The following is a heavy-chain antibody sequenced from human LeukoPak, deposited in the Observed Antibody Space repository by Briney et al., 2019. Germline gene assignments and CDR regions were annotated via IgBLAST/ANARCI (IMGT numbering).Heavy chain of an antibody. CDR2: IIPIFGTA. J-gene: IGHJ6*03. CDR1: GYTFTSYA. D-gene: IGHD2/OR15-2a*01. V-gene: IGHV1-69*06. Sequence: ASVKVSCKASGYTFTSYAISWVRQAPGQGLEWMGGIIPIFGTANYAQKFQGRVTITADKSTSTAYMELSSLRSEDTAVYYCAGFSNSDYFHWWYYYYYYMDVWGKGTTVTVSS. CDR3: AGFSNSDYFHWWYYYYYYMDV.